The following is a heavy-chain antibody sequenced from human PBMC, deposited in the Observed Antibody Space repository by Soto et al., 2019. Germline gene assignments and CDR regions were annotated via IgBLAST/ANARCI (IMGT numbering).Heavy chain of an antibody. V-gene: IGHV1-3*01. CDR1: GYTFTSYA. Sequence: ASVKVSCKASGYTFTSYAMHWVRQAPGQRLEWMGWINAGNGNTKYSQKFQGRVTITRDTSASTAYMELSSLRSEDTAVYYCTRKTPTNGMAVWGQGTTVTVSS. CDR2: INAGNGNT. D-gene: IGHD2-15*01. J-gene: IGHJ6*02. CDR3: TRKTPTNGMAV.